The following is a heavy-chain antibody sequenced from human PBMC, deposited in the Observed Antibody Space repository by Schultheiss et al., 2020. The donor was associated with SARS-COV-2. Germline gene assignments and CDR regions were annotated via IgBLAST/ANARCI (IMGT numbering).Heavy chain of an antibody. Sequence: GESLKISCKASGYSFPNYWINWVRQMPGKGLEWMGIIYPGDSDTRYSPSFQGQVTISADKSISTAYLQWSSLKASDTAMYYCARLRDSSGYYYGPYYFDYWGQGTLVTVSS. CDR1: GYSFPNYW. CDR3: ARLRDSSGYYYGPYYFDY. V-gene: IGHV5-51*01. J-gene: IGHJ4*02. CDR2: IYPGDSDT. D-gene: IGHD3-22*01.